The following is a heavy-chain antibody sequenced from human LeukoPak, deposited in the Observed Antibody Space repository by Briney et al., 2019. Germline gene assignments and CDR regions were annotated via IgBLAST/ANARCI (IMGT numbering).Heavy chain of an antibody. Sequence: GSLRLSPAPSRVTLTTYWISCVPQAPGKGLEWVANINQDGSQKYYVDSVKGRFTISRDKAKNSQYLQMNSLRAEDTAVYYCARVSTNYYNSSGFGYWGQGTLVTVSS. CDR1: RVTLTTYW. D-gene: IGHD3-22*01. V-gene: IGHV3-7*01. CDR2: INQDGSQK. CDR3: ARVSTNYYNSSGFGY. J-gene: IGHJ4*02.